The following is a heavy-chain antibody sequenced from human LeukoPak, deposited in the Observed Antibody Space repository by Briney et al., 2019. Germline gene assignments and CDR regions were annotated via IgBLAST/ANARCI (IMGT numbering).Heavy chain of an antibody. V-gene: IGHV3-53*01. D-gene: IGHD3-22*01. CDR2: IYSGGST. CDR3: AKGRYDSSGYYYVYRGFDY. Sequence: PGGSLRLSCAASGFTVSSNYMSWVRQAPGKGLEWVSVIYSGGSTYYADSVKGRFTISRDNSKNTLYLQMNSLRVEDTAVYYCAKGRYDSSGYYYVYRGFDYWGQGTLVTVSS. CDR1: GFTVSSNY. J-gene: IGHJ4*02.